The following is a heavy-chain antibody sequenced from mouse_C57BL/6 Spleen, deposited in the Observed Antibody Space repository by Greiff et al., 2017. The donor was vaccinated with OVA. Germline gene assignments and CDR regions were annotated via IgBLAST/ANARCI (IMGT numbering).Heavy chain of an antibody. V-gene: IGHV1-69*01. CDR3: ARSLLPFAY. D-gene: IGHD2-3*01. J-gene: IGHJ3*01. CDR1: GYTFTSYW. Sequence: QVQLKQPGAELVMPGASVKLSCKASGYTFTSYWMHWVKQRPGQGLEWIGEIDPSDSYTNYNQKFKGKSTLTVDKSSSTAYMQLSSLTSEDSAVYYCARSLLPFAYWGQGTLVTVSA. CDR2: IDPSDSYT.